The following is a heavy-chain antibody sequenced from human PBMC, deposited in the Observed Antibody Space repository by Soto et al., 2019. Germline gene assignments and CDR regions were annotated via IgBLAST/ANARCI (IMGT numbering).Heavy chain of an antibody. CDR1: GYTFTSYY. J-gene: IGHJ4*02. CDR2: INSGGGSA. Sequence: ASVKVSCKASGYTFTSYYMHWVRQAPGQGLEWMGIINSGGGSATYAQKFLGRVTLTRDTSTSTVYMDLSSLGSDDSAVYYCARGGHVVVVTAAFDYWGQGTLVTVSS. CDR3: ARGGHVVVVTAAFDY. V-gene: IGHV1-46*03. D-gene: IGHD2-21*02.